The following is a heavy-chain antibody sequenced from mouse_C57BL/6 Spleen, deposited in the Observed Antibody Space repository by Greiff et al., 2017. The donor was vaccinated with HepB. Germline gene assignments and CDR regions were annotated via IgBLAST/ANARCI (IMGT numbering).Heavy chain of an antibody. CDR3: ARRFSYYGSLDY. D-gene: IGHD1-1*01. CDR2: IDPSDSYT. V-gene: IGHV1-69*01. Sequence: QVQLKQPGAELVMPGASVKLSCKASGYTFTSYWMHWVKQRPGQGLEWIGEIDPSDSYTNYNQKFKGKSTLTVDKSSSTAYMQLSSLTSEDSAVYYCARRFSYYGSLDYWGQGTTLTVSS. CDR1: GYTFTSYW. J-gene: IGHJ2*01.